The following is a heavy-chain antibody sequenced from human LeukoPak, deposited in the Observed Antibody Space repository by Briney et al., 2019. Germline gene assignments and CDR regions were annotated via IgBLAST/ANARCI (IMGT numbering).Heavy chain of an antibody. V-gene: IGHV5-51*01. CDR2: IYPGDSDT. Sequence: GESLKISCKGSGYNFANYWIGWVRQMPGKGLEWMGIIYPGDSDTRYSPSFQGQVTISADKSISTAYLQWSSLKASDTAMYYCAKLDYYDSSGYYYSWGQGTLVTVSS. D-gene: IGHD3-22*01. CDR3: AKLDYYDSSGYYYS. J-gene: IGHJ5*02. CDR1: GYNFANYW.